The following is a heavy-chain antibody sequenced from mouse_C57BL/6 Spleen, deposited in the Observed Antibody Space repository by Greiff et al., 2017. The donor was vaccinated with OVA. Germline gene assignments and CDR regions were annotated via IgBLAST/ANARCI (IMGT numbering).Heavy chain of an antibody. V-gene: IGHV1-64*01. CDR2: IHPNSGST. CDR1: GYTFTSYW. Sequence: QVQLQQSGAELVKPGASVKLSCKASGYTFTSYWMHWVKQRPGQGLEWIGMIHPNSGSTNYNEKFKSKATLTVDKSSSTAYMQLSSLTSEDSAVYYCARGYSNYWYFDVWGTGTTVTVSS. CDR3: ARGYSNYWYFDV. J-gene: IGHJ1*03. D-gene: IGHD2-5*01.